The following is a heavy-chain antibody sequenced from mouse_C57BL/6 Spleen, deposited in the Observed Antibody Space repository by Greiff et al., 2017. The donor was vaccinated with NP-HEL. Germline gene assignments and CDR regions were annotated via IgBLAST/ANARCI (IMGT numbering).Heavy chain of an antibody. CDR1: GYSFTGYY. CDR2: INPSTGGT. D-gene: IGHD2-3*01. CDR3: ARRGLLLAMDY. V-gene: IGHV1-42*01. J-gene: IGHJ4*01. Sequence: DVKLQESGPELVKPGASVKISCKASGYSFTGYYMNWVKQSPEKSLEWIGEINPSTGGTTYNQKFKAKATLTVDKSSSTAYMQLKSLTSEDSAVYYCARRGLLLAMDYWGQGTSVTVSS.